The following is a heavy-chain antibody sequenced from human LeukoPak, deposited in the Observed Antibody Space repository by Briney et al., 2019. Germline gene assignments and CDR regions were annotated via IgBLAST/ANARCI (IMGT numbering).Heavy chain of an antibody. CDR1: GYTFTSYG. Sequence: ASVKVSCKASGYTFTSYGISWVRQAPGQGLEWMGWISAYNGNTNYAQKLQGRVTMTTDTSTSTAYMELRSLRSEDTALYYCAIWGTGSYPDPAFDYWGQGTLVIVSS. D-gene: IGHD1-26*01. CDR2: ISAYNGNT. V-gene: IGHV1-18*01. CDR3: AIWGTGSYPDPAFDY. J-gene: IGHJ4*02.